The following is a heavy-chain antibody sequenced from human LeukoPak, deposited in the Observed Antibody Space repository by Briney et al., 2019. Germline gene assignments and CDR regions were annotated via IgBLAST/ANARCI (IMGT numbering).Heavy chain of an antibody. CDR1: GYTFTSYD. CDR3: ARGPPNWGYDY. J-gene: IGHJ4*02. CDR2: MSPNSGDT. Sequence: ASVTVSCKASGYTFTSYDFNWVRQAPGQRPEWMGWMSPNSGDTGYAQKFQDRVTMTRNTSISTAYMELSSLRSDDTAVYYCARGPPNWGYDYWGPGTLVTVSS. D-gene: IGHD7-27*01. V-gene: IGHV1-8*01.